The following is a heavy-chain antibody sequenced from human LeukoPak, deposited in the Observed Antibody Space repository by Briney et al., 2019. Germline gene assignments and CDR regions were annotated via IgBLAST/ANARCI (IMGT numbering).Heavy chain of an antibody. Sequence: PGRSLRLSCAASGFTFSSYGMHWVRQAPGKGLEWVAVISYDGSNKYYADSVKGRFTISRDNSKNTLYLQMGSLRPEDMAVYYCARYTSGSCYDYWGRGTLVTVSS. CDR1: GFTFSSYG. D-gene: IGHD3-10*01. V-gene: IGHV3-30*03. J-gene: IGHJ4*02. CDR2: ISYDGSNK. CDR3: ARYTSGSCYDY.